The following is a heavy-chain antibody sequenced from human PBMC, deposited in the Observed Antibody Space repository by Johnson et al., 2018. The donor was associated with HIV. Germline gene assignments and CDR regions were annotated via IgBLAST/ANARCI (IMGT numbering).Heavy chain of an antibody. CDR1: GFTFSNYW. V-gene: IGHV3-7*01. J-gene: IGHJ3*02. CDR2: IKQDGSEK. CDR3: AREGPSERAGFDI. Sequence: VQLVESGGGLVQPGGSLRLSCAASGFTFSNYWMSWVRQAPGKGLEWVANIKQDGSEKYYVDSVKGRFTISRENAKNSVYLQMNSLRADDTAVYYCAREGPSERAGFDIWGQGTMVTVSS.